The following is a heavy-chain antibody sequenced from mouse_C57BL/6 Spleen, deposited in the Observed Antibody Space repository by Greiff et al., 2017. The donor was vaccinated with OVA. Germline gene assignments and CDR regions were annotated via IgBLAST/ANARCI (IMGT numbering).Heavy chain of an antibody. CDR1: GYTFTSYW. J-gene: IGHJ1*03. CDR2: IDPSDSYT. Sequence: QVQLQQPGAELVMPGASVKLSCKASGYTFTSYWMHWVKQRPGQGLEWIGEIDPSDSYTNYNQKFKGKSTLTVDKSSSTAYMQLSSLTSEDSAVYYCARYGPWYFDVWGTGTTVTVSS. CDR3: ARYGPWYFDV. V-gene: IGHV1-69*01. D-gene: IGHD1-1*02.